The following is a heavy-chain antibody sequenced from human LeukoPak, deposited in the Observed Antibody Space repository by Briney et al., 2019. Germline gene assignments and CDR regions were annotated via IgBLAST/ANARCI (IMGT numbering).Heavy chain of an antibody. Sequence: SETLSLTCTVSGGSISSYYSSWVRQPPGGGREWIGYIYYSSSTNYNASLKSRVTISVDTSKNQFSLKLSSVTAADTAVYYCARHAGRTANWFDPWGQGTLVTVSS. CDR3: ARHAGRTANWFDP. CDR2: IYYSSST. D-gene: IGHD3-10*01. V-gene: IGHV4-59*08. CDR1: GGSISSYY. J-gene: IGHJ5*02.